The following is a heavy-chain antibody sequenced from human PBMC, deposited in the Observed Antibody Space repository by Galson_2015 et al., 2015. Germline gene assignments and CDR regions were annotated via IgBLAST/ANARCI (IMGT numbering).Heavy chain of an antibody. CDR1: GGTFSSYA. Sequence: SVKVSCKASGGTFSSYAISWVRQAPGQGLEWMGGIIPIFGTANYAQKFQGRVTITADESTSTAYMELSSLRSEDTAVYYCARKYYYDSSGYRADAFDIWGQGTTVTVSS. D-gene: IGHD3-22*01. CDR2: IIPIFGTA. J-gene: IGHJ3*02. V-gene: IGHV1-69*13. CDR3: ARKYYYDSSGYRADAFDI.